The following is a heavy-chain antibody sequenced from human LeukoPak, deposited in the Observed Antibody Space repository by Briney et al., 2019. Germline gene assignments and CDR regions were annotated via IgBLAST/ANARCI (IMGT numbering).Heavy chain of an antibody. J-gene: IGHJ5*02. Sequence: PSETLSLTCTVSGGSISSYYWSWIRQPAGKGLEWIGRIYTSGSTNYNPSLKSRVTISVDTSKNQFSLKLSSVTAADTAVYYCARGRGFGGGSSGWYNNWFDPWGQGTLVTVSS. D-gene: IGHD6-19*01. CDR3: ARGRGFGGGSSGWYNNWFDP. CDR1: GGSISSYY. V-gene: IGHV4-4*07. CDR2: IYTSGST.